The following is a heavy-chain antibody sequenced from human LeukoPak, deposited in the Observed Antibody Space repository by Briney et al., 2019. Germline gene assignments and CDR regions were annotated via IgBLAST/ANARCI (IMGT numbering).Heavy chain of an antibody. CDR3: ARDPGGAFDI. J-gene: IGHJ3*02. CDR2: ISGSGGST. V-gene: IGHV3-23*01. CDR1: GFTFSSYG. Sequence: GGSLRLSSAASGFTFSSYGMSWVRQAPGRGLEWVSAISGSGGSTYYADSVKGRFTTSRDNAKNTLYLQMNSLRAEDTAVYYCARDPGGAFDIWGQGTMVTVSS. D-gene: IGHD3-10*01.